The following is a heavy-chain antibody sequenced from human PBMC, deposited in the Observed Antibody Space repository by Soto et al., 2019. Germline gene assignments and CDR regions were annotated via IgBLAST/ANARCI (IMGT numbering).Heavy chain of an antibody. D-gene: IGHD2-15*01. CDR2: IYWDDDK. J-gene: IGHJ5*02. CDR3: AHRLVVVAATHWFDP. CDR1: GFSLSTSGVG. V-gene: IGHV2-5*02. Sequence: QITLKESGPTLVKPTQTLTLTCTFSGFSLSTSGVGVGWIRQPPGKALEWLALIYWDDDKRYSPSLKIRLTITKDTSKNQVVLTMTNMDPVDTATYYCAHRLVVVAATHWFDPWGQGTLVTVSS.